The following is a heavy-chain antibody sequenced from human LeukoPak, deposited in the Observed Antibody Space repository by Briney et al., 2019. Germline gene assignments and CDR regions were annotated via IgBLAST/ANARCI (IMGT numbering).Heavy chain of an antibody. V-gene: IGHV4-4*07. J-gene: IGHJ4*02. Sequence: PSETLSLTCTVSSGSISSYYWSWIRQPAGKGLEWIGRMHSSGSTNYNPSIKSRVTMSLDTSKNQFSLKVDSVTAADTAMYYCARGGVHYGSGSHDYWGQGTLVAVSS. CDR2: MHSSGST. CDR1: SGSISSYY. CDR3: ARGGVHYGSGSHDY. D-gene: IGHD3-10*01.